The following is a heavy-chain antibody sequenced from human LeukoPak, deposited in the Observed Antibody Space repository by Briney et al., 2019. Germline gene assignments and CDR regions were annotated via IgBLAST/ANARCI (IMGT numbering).Heavy chain of an antibody. D-gene: IGHD3-3*01. CDR1: GGSISSSNW. V-gene: IGHV4-4*02. Sequence: KPSETLSLTCAVSGGSISSSNWWSWVRPPPGKGLEWIGYIYYSGSTNYNPSLKSRVTISVDTSKNQFSLKLSSVTAADTAVYYCARGVYYDFWSGYLGWFDPWGQGTLVTVSS. J-gene: IGHJ5*02. CDR2: IYYSGST. CDR3: ARGVYYDFWSGYLGWFDP.